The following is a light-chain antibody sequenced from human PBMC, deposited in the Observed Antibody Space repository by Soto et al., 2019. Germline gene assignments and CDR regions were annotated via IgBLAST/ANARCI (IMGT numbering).Light chain of an antibody. V-gene: IGKV3-20*01. CDR1: QSVSSSY. Sequence: EIVLTQSPGTLSLSPGERATLSCRASQSVSSSYLAWYQQKPGQAPRLLIYGASSRATGIPDRFSGSGSGTEFTLTTSSLQPDDFATYYCQQYNSYFWTFGQGTKVDIK. J-gene: IGKJ1*01. CDR2: GAS. CDR3: QQYNSYFWT.